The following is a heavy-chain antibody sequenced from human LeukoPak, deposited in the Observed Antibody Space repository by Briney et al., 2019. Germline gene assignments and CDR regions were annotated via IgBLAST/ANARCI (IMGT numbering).Heavy chain of an antibody. V-gene: IGHV3-43D*03. J-gene: IGHJ1*01. D-gene: IGHD3-10*01. CDR2: VNWDGVNT. CDR1: GFIFDDYA. Sequence: GGSLRLSCAASGFIFDDYAMHWVRQAPGKGLEWVSLVNWDGVNTYYADPVKGRFTISRDNSKNSLYQQMNSLRPEDTAFYYCARGNYYYGSGTRDQYFQHWGLGTLVIVSS. CDR3: ARGNYYYGSGTRDQYFQH.